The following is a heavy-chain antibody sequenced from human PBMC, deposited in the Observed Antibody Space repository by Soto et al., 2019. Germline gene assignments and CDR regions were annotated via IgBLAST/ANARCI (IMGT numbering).Heavy chain of an antibody. J-gene: IGHJ4*02. Sequence: SETLSLTCAVSGGSISSYYWSWTRQPPGKGLEWIGYIYYSGSTNYNPSLKSRVTISVDTSKNQFSLKLSSVTAADTAVYYCARDVRGYFDYWGQGTLVTVSS. CDR3: ARDVRGYFDY. CDR1: GGSISSYY. V-gene: IGHV4-59*01. CDR2: IYYSGST. D-gene: IGHD2-8*01.